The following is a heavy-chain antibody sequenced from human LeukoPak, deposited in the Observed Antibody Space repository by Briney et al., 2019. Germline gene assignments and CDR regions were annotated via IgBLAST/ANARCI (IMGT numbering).Heavy chain of an antibody. CDR3: ARARITIFGVVIIYNWFDP. CDR2: INPNSGGA. D-gene: IGHD3-3*01. CDR1: GYTFTGYY. V-gene: IGHV1-2*02. Sequence: ASVKVSCKASGYTFTGYYMHWVRQAPGQGLEWMGWINPNSGGANYAQKFQGRVTMTRDTSISTAYMELSRLRSDDTAGYYCARARITIFGVVIIYNWFDPWGQGTLVTVSS. J-gene: IGHJ5*02.